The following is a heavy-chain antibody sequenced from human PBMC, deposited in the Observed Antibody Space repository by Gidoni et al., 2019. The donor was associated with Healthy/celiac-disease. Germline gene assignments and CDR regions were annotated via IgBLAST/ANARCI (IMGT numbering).Heavy chain of an antibody. CDR3: AAPRAHGDVYYYGMDV. CDR1: GGTFSSYA. Sequence: QVQLVQSGAEVKKPGASVKVSCKASGGTFSSYAISWVRQAPGQGLEWMGGIIPIFGTANYAQKFQGRVTIPADESTSTAYMELSSLRSEDTAVYYCAAPRAHGDVYYYGMDVWGQGTTVTVSS. CDR2: IIPIFGTA. D-gene: IGHD4-17*01. V-gene: IGHV1-69*01. J-gene: IGHJ6*02.